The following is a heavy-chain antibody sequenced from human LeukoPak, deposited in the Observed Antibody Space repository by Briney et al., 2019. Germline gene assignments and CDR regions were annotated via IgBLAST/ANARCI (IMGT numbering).Heavy chain of an antibody. J-gene: IGHJ4*02. Sequence: RGSLRLSCAASGFTFSNYAMSWVRQAPGEGLEWVSSISGGGSSTYYADSVKGRFTISRDNSKSTLYLQMNSLRAEDTAVYYCAEGGYNTFFDYWGQGTLVTVSS. CDR3: AEGGYNTFFDY. D-gene: IGHD5-12*01. V-gene: IGHV3-23*01. CDR1: GFTFSNYA. CDR2: ISGGGSST.